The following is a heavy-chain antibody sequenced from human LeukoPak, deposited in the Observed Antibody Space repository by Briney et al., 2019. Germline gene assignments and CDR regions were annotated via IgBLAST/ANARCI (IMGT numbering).Heavy chain of an antibody. V-gene: IGHV4-59*01. J-gene: IGHJ6*04. Sequence: SETLSLTCTVSGGSISGYFWSWIRQPPGKELEWIGYIYYSGSTNYNPSLKSRVTISVDTSKNQFSLKLSSVTAADTAVYFCSRWRVPTTTVLYYGMDVWGKGTTVTVTS. D-gene: IGHD1-1*01. CDR3: SRWRVPTTTVLYYGMDV. CDR1: GGSISGYF. CDR2: IYYSGST.